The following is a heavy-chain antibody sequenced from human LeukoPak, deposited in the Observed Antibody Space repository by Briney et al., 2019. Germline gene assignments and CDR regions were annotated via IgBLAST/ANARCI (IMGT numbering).Heavy chain of an antibody. D-gene: IGHD2-2*01. V-gene: IGHV3-74*01. CDR3: AREGPAATRKTYGMDV. Sequence: GGSLRLSCAASGFTFSSYWMHWVRQAPGKGLVWVSRINSDGSSTSYADSVKGRFAISRDNAKNTLYLQMNSLRAEDTAVYYCAREGPAATRKTYGMDVWGKGTTVTVSS. CDR2: INSDGSST. J-gene: IGHJ6*04. CDR1: GFTFSSYW.